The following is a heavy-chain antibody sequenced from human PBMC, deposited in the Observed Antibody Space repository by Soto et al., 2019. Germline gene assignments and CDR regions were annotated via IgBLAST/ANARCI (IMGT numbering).Heavy chain of an antibody. V-gene: IGHV1-69*02. CDR2: IIPILGIA. CDR3: ARVPYCSGGSCYLLLDP. CDR1: GGTFSSYT. J-gene: IGHJ5*02. D-gene: IGHD2-15*01. Sequence: ASVKVSCKASGGTFSSYTISWVRQAPGQGLEWMGRIIPILGIANYAQKFQGRVTITADKSTSTAYMELSSLRSEDTAVYYCARVPYCSGGSCYLLLDPWGQGTLVTVSS.